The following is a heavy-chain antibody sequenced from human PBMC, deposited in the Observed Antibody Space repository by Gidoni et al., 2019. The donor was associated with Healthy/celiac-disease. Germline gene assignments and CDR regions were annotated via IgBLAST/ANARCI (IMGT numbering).Heavy chain of an antibody. V-gene: IGHV1-69*04. D-gene: IGHD3-10*01. CDR1: GGTFSSYA. Sequence: QVQLVQSGAAVKKPGSSVKVSCQASGGTFSSYAISWVRQAPGQGLEWMGRIIPILGIANYAQKFQGRVTITADKSTSTAYMELSSLRSEDTAVYYCARGYYYGSGSYYNAWGQGTLVTVSS. J-gene: IGHJ5*02. CDR3: ARGYYYGSGSYYNA. CDR2: IIPILGIA.